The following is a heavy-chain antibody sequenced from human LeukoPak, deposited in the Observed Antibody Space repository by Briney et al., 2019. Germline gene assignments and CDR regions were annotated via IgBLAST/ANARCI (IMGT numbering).Heavy chain of an antibody. Sequence: ASVKVSCKASGYTLTNYDINWVRQATGQGLEWMGWMNPNSDNTGYAQKFQGRVTMTRNTSTSTAYMELSSLRSEDTAVYYCARKFHSQAMIVVVINAYDAFDMWGQGTMVTVSS. CDR1: GYTLTNYD. D-gene: IGHD3-22*01. CDR2: MNPNSDNT. CDR3: ARKFHSQAMIVVVINAYDAFDM. J-gene: IGHJ3*02. V-gene: IGHV1-8*01.